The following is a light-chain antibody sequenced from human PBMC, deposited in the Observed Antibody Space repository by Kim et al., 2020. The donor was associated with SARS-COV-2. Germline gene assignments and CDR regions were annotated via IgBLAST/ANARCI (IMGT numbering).Light chain of an antibody. V-gene: IGKV3-11*01. Sequence: SLSPGERATRSCRASQSVSSSLAWYQHKYGQAPRLLIFDTSNRATGIPAMFSGSGFGTDFTLTISSLEPEDSAVYYCQQRSHWPVTFGQGTKLEI. CDR1: QSVSSS. CDR2: DTS. CDR3: QQRSHWPVT. J-gene: IGKJ2*01.